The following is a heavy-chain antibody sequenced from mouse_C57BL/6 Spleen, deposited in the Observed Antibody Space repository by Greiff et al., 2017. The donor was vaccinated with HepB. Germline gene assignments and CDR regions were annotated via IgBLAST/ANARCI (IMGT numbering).Heavy chain of an antibody. J-gene: IGHJ2*01. CDR1: GYAFSSSW. V-gene: IGHV1-82*01. Sequence: VKLQQSGPELVKPGASVKISCKASGYAFSSSWMNWVKQRPGKGLEWIGRIYPGDGDTNYNGKFKGKATLTADKSSSTAYMQLSSLTSEDSAVYFCARAGEYERYYFDYWGQGTTLTVSS. CDR2: IYPGDGDT. CDR3: ARAGEYERYYFDY. D-gene: IGHD2-3*01.